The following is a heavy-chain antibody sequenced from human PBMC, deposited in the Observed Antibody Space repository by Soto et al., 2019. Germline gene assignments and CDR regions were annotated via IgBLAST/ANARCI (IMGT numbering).Heavy chain of an antibody. CDR1: GDSVSSNSAG. CDR3: ARGSWDDVSGHYYMDV. CDR2: TYYKSKWFN. V-gene: IGHV6-1*01. D-gene: IGHD5-12*01. Sequence: PSQTLSLTGAISGDSVSSNSAGWNWVRQTPSRGLEWLGRTYYKSKWFNNYAVSVKSRITINPDTSQNQFSLHLDSVTPEDTAVYFCARGSWDDVSGHYYMDVWGKGTTVTVSS. J-gene: IGHJ6*03.